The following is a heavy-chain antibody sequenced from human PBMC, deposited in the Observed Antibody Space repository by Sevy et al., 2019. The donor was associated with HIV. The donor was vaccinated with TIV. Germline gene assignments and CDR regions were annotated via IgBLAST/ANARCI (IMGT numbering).Heavy chain of an antibody. Sequence: GGSLRLSCAASGFTFSSYGMNWVRQAPGKGLEWVSSIGRSAGITFYAGSVKGRFTVSRDNSKNTLYLEMNSLRAEDTAVYYCAKDRAPSTVMGTTGDYFDYWGQGALVTVSS. CDR3: AKDRAPSTVMGTTGDYFDY. J-gene: IGHJ4*02. CDR2: IGRSAGIT. V-gene: IGHV3-23*01. D-gene: IGHD2-8*01. CDR1: GFTFSSYG.